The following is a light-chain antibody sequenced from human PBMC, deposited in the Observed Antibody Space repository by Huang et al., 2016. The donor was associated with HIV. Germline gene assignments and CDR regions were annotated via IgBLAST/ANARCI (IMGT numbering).Light chain of an antibody. Sequence: DIVMTQSPDSLAVSLGERSTVNCKSSQNILYSSNNKNYLAWYQQKPGQPPKLLIYWASTRESGVPDRFSGSGSGTDFTLTISSLQAEDVAVYYCQQYFETPLTFGGGTKVEIK. CDR3: QQYFETPLT. V-gene: IGKV4-1*01. CDR1: QNILYSSNNKNY. CDR2: WAS. J-gene: IGKJ4*01.